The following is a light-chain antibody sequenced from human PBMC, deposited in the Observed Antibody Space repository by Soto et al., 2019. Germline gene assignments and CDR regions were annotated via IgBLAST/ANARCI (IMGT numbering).Light chain of an antibody. CDR1: QSISSY. V-gene: IGKV1-39*01. Sequence: DIQMTQSPSSLSASVGDRVTITCRASQSISSYLNWYQQKPGKAPKLLIYAASSLQSGFTSRLRGSGSGADFKLTISSQQPEDFATYYCQQSYSTPFTFGPGTKVHIK. J-gene: IGKJ3*01. CDR2: AAS. CDR3: QQSYSTPFT.